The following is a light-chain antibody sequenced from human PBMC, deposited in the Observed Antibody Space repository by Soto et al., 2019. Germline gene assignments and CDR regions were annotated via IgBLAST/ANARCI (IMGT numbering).Light chain of an antibody. Sequence: ILMTQSPATLSVSPGERATLSCRASQSVSNNLVWYQQKPGQAPRLLIYDASPRANGIPARFSGSGSGTEFTLTISGLQSEDFAVYYCQQYNNWPPWTFGQGTKVEIK. V-gene: IGKV3-15*01. CDR3: QQYNNWPPWT. CDR2: DAS. CDR1: QSVSNN. J-gene: IGKJ1*01.